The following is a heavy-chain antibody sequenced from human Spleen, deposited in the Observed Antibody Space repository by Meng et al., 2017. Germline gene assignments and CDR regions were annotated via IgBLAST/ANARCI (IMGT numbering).Heavy chain of an antibody. CDR1: GFTFSSYA. J-gene: IGHJ4*02. CDR2: ISGSGGST. D-gene: IGHD2-15*01. CDR3: AKQRQGYCSGGSCYPLDY. V-gene: IGHV3-23*01. Sequence: GESLKISCAASGFTFSSYAMSWVRQAPGKGLEWVSAISGSGGSTYYADSVKGRFTISRDNSKNSLYLQMNSLRSEDTALYHCAKQRQGYCSGGSCYPLDYWGQGTLVTVSS.